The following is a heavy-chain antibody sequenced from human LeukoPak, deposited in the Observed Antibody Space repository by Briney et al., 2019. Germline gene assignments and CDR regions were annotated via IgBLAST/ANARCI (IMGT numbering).Heavy chain of an antibody. J-gene: IGHJ6*03. CDR2: IYYSGST. CDR1: GGSISSSSYY. CDR3: ARDSGYSYGPYYYYYMDV. V-gene: IGHV4-39*02. Sequence: PSETLSLTCTVSGGSISSSSYYWGWIRQPPGKGLEWIGCIYYSGSTYYNPSLKSRVTISVDTSKNQFSLKLSSVTAADTAVYYCARDSGYSYGPYYYYYMDVWGKGTTVTVSS. D-gene: IGHD5-18*01.